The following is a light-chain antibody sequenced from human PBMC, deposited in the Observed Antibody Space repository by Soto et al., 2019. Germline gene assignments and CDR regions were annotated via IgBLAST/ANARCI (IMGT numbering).Light chain of an antibody. J-gene: IGKJ1*01. CDR1: QSVSSK. CDR3: QQYNSWLWT. Sequence: IVMTQSPATRSGSPVEVATRSGMASQSVSSKLAWYQQKPGQAPRLLIYGASTRATGIPARFSGSGSGTEFTLIISSLQSEDSAVYYCQQYNSWLWTFGQGTKVDIK. V-gene: IGKV3-15*01. CDR2: GAS.